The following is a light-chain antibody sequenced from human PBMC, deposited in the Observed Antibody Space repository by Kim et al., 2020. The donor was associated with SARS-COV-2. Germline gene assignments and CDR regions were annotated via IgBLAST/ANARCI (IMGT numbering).Light chain of an antibody. CDR1: KLGDKY. CDR3: QAWDSSTVV. J-gene: IGLJ2*01. V-gene: IGLV3-1*01. Sequence: SYELTQPPSVSVSPGQTASITCSGDKLGDKYASWYQRKPGQSPVLVIYQDSKRPSGIPERFSGSKSGNTATLTISGTQAMDEADYYCQAWDSSTVVFGGGTQLTVL. CDR2: QDS.